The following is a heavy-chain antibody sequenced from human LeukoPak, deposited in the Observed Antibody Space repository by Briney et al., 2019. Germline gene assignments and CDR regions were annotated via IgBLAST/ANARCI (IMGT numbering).Heavy chain of an antibody. CDR2: IYHSGST. CDR1: GYSISSGYY. CDR3: AGRLYDAFDI. Sequence: PPETLSLTCAVSGYSISSGYYWGWIRQPPGKGLEWIGSIYHSGSTYYNPSLKSRVTISVDTSKNQFSLKLSSVTAADTAVYYCAGRLYDAFDIWGQGTMVTVSS. V-gene: IGHV4-38-2*01. J-gene: IGHJ3*02.